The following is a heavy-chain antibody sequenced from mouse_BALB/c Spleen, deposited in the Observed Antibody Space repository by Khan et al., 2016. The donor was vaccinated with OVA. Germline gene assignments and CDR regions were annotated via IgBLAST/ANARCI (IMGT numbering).Heavy chain of an antibody. CDR3: ALYYYGRAWVAY. J-gene: IGHJ3*01. V-gene: IGHV2-3*01. CDR2: IWGAGSN. CDR1: GFSLTSYG. D-gene: IGHD1-1*01. Sequence: QVQLKESGPGLVAPSQSLSITCTVSGFSLTSYGVGWVRQPPGKGLEWLGVIWGAGSNNYHSALISRLNINKDNSKSQVFLKLNSLQTDDTATYYGALYYYGRAWVAYWGQGTLVTVSA.